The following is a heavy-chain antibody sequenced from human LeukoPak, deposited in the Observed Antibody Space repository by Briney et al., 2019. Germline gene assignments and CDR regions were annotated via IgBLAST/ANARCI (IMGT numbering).Heavy chain of an antibody. CDR2: IYSGDSDT. CDR1: GYSFTSYW. CDR3: ARRGVVVAASDDDAFDI. J-gene: IGHJ3*02. V-gene: IGHV5-51*01. Sequence: GESLKISCKGSGYSFTSYWIGWVRQMPGKGLEWMGIIYSGDSDTRYCPSFQGQVTISADKSISTVYLQWSSLKASDTAMYYCARRGVVVAASDDDAFDIWGQGTMVTVSS. D-gene: IGHD2-15*01.